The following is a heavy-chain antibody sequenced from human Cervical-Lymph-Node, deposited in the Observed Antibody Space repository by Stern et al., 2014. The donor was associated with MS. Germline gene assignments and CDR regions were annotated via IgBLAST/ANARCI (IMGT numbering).Heavy chain of an antibody. D-gene: IGHD2-15*01. Sequence: QVQLQESGPGLVKPSETLSLTCTVSGGSLRSYYWNWIRQAPGKGLEWLGFIYHTWSVNYNPSLSSRVAMSVDTSKNQFSLTVSSVTAADTAVYYCAREGEYCSGSRCYPFLDYWGQGTLVTVSS. J-gene: IGHJ4*02. CDR1: GGSLRSYY. CDR3: AREGEYCSGSRCYPFLDY. CDR2: IYHTWSV. V-gene: IGHV4-59*01.